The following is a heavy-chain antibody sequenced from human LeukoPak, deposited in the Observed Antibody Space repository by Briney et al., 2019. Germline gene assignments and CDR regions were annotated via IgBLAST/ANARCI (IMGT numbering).Heavy chain of an antibody. CDR2: IYSLGDT. J-gene: IGHJ4*02. CDR3: ARDRVITFGGVIASFDY. D-gene: IGHD3-16*02. CDR1: GFIVSDNC. V-gene: IGHV3-53*01. Sequence: GGSLRLSCTASGFIVSDNCMSWVRQAPGKGLEWVSLIYSLGDTYYADSVKGRFTISRDNSKNTVYLQMNSLRVDDTAVYYCARDRVITFGGVIASFDYWGQGTLVTVSS.